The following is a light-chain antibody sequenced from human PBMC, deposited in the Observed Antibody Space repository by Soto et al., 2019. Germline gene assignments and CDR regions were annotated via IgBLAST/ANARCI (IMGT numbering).Light chain of an antibody. CDR2: NAS. V-gene: IGKV1-5*01. CDR3: QQYNSYPYT. J-gene: IGKJ2*01. CDR1: QSISSW. Sequence: DIQMTQSPATLSASVGDRVTITCRASQSISSWLAWYQQKPGQAPKLLIYNASSLESGVPSRFSGSGSGTEFTLTISSRQPDDFSTYYCQQYNSYPYTFGQGTKLEIK.